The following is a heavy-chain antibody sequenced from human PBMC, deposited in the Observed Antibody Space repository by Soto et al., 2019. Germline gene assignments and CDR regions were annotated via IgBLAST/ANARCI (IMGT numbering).Heavy chain of an antibody. J-gene: IGHJ4*02. CDR3: ASGSSGWSFDY. D-gene: IGHD6-19*01. CDR1: GFTFSDHY. V-gene: IGHV3-72*01. CDR2: SRNEANSYTT. Sequence: GGSLRLSFTASGFTFSDHYMDWVSLALGKGLVSVGRSRNEANSYTTLYPESVKGRFNISRDDSKNSLSLQMNSLQTEDTAVYFCASGSSGWSFDYWGQGT.